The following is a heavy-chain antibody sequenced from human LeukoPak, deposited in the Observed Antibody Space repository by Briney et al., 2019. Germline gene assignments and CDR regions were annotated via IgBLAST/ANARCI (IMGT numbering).Heavy chain of an antibody. CDR1: GGTFSSYA. CDR3: ARWYSSGPLDGWFDP. Sequence: GASVKVSCKASGGTFSSYAISWVRQAPGQGLEWMGGIIPIFGTANYAQKFQGRVTITTDESTSTAYMELSSLRSEDTAVYYCARWYSSGPLDGWFDPWGQGTLVTVSS. CDR2: IIPIFGTA. D-gene: IGHD6-19*01. V-gene: IGHV1-69*05. J-gene: IGHJ5*02.